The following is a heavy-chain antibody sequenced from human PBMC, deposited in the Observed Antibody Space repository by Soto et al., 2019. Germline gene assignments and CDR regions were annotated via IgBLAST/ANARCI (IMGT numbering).Heavy chain of an antibody. CDR2: IRSKANSYAK. D-gene: IGHD6-6*01. Sequence: GGSLRLSCAASGFTFSGSAMHWVRQASGKGLEWVGRIRSKANSYAKAYAASVKGRFTISRDDSKNTAYLQMNSLKTEDTAVYYCTRAEIAAPFDYWGQGTLVTVSS. V-gene: IGHV3-73*01. CDR3: TRAEIAAPFDY. CDR1: GFTFSGSA. J-gene: IGHJ4*02.